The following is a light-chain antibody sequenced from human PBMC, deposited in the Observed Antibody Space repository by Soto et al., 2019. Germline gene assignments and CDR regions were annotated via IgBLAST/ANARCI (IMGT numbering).Light chain of an antibody. CDR2: DSS. V-gene: IGKV1-39*01. CDR3: QQSYSNPTWT. J-gene: IGKJ1*01. Sequence: DIQLTQSPSSLSASVGDRITITCRASQSISTYLNWYQQKPGEALTLLVYDSSTLQSGVPSRFSGSGFGAEFTLTVSSLQPEDFATYYCQQSYSNPTWTFGQGTKVDIK. CDR1: QSISTY.